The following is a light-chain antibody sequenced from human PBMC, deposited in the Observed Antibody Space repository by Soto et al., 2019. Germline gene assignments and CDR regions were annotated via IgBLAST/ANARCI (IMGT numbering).Light chain of an antibody. CDR2: GAS. CDR3: QQYNNWPQT. CDR1: QSVSSN. J-gene: IGKJ1*01. Sequence: TQSPATLSVSPGERATLSCRASQSVSSNLAWYQQKPGQAPRLLIYGASTRATGIPARFSGSGSGTEFTLTISSLQSEDFAEYHCQQYNNWPQTFGQGTKVDIK. V-gene: IGKV3-15*01.